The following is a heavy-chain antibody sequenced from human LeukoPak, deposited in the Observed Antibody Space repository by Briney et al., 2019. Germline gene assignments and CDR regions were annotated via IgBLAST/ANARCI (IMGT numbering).Heavy chain of an antibody. CDR3: ARDRGSSGWYEAYYYYYYGMDV. CDR2: INPNSGGT. CDR1: GYTFTGYY. V-gene: IGHV1-2*02. D-gene: IGHD6-19*01. J-gene: IGHJ6*02. Sequence: ASVKVSCKASGYTFTGYYMHWVRQAPGQGLEWMGWINPNSGGTNYAQKFQGRVTMTRDTSISTAYMELRSLRSDDTAVYYCARDRGSSGWYEAYYYYYYGMDVWGQGTTVTVSS.